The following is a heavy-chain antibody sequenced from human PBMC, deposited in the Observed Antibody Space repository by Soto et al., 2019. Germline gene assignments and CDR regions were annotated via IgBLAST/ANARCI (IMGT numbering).Heavy chain of an antibody. V-gene: IGHV3-48*02. D-gene: IGHD3-9*01. CDR2: ITSGSSTI. Sequence: EVQLVESGGGLVQPGGSLRLSCAASGFTFNRYSMNWVRQAPGKGLEWVSYITSGSSTIYYADSVKGRFTISRDNAENSLYLQMNSLRDEDTAVYDCVRDKYYDIVTGYRDSGMDVWGQGTTVTVSS. CDR1: GFTFNRYS. CDR3: VRDKYYDIVTGYRDSGMDV. J-gene: IGHJ6*02.